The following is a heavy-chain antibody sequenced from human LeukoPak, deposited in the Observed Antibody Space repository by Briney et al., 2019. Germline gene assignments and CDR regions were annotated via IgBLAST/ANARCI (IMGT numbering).Heavy chain of an antibody. CDR1: GFTFSSYW. Sequence: GGSLRLSCAASGFTFSSYWMSWVRQAPGKGLEWVANIKQDGSEKYYVDSVKGRFTISRDNSKNTLYLQMNSLTAEDTAVYYCAKEADDWYPRPFDYWGQGTLVTVSS. V-gene: IGHV3-7*03. CDR2: IKQDGSEK. CDR3: AKEADDWYPRPFDY. J-gene: IGHJ4*02. D-gene: IGHD3-9*01.